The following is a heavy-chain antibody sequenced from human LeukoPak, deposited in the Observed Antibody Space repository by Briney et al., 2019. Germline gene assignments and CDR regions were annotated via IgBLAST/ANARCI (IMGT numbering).Heavy chain of an antibody. V-gene: IGHV4-39*01. CDR3: ARRQLAAGGRGYFFDY. CDR2: XXERGNA. Sequence: SDTLSLTCTVSGGSISSPTYSWAWIRPPPGKGLEWLGXXXERGNAYYSPSHKSRVTMSRDTSKNQFSPELSSVPGADPAVFFCARRQLAAGGRGYFFDYWGQGTLVTVSS. D-gene: IGHD6-13*01. CDR1: GGSISSPTYS. J-gene: IGHJ4*02.